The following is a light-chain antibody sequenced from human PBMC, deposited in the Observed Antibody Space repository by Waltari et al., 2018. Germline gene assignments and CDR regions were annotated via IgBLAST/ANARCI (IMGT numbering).Light chain of an antibody. CDR1: QSVLYSSNTKNY. CDR2: WAS. V-gene: IGKV4-1*01. Sequence: DIVMTQSPDTLAVSLGEWATIHCKSLQSVLYSSNTKNYLAGYQQKPGQPPKLLIYWASTRESGVPDRFSGSGSGTDFTLTISSLQAEDVAVYYCQQYYSTPYTFGQGTKLEIK. J-gene: IGKJ2*01. CDR3: QQYYSTPYT.